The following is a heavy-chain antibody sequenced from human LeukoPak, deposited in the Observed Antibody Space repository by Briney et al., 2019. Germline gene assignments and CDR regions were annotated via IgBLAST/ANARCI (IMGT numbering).Heavy chain of an antibody. CDR1: GGSISSGDYY. J-gene: IGHJ4*02. Sequence: PSETLSLTCTVSGGSISSGDYYWSWIRQHPGKGLEWIGYIYYSGSTYYNPSLKSRVTISVDTPKNQFSLKLSSVTAADTAVYYCAGDCSGGSCYPWGFDYWGQGTLVTVSS. CDR3: AGDCSGGSCYPWGFDY. D-gene: IGHD2-15*01. V-gene: IGHV4-31*03. CDR2: IYYSGST.